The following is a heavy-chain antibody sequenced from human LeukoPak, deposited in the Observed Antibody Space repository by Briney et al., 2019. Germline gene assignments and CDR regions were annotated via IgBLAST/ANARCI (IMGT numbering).Heavy chain of an antibody. CDR2: IYYSGTT. J-gene: IGHJ4*02. CDR1: GGSINSYY. CDR3: AAGPRYISSYYRSFDY. V-gene: IGHV4-59*01. Sequence: SQTLSLTCTVSGGSINSYYWSWIRQPPGKGLEYIGYIYYSGTTNYNPSLKSRVTISIDTSKNQFSLKLSSVTAADTAVYYCAAGPRYISSYYRSFDYWGQGTLVTVSS. D-gene: IGHD3-22*01.